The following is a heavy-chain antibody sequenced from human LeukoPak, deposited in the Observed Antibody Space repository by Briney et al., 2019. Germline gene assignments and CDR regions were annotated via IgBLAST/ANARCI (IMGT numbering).Heavy chain of an antibody. CDR3: ARDSAIASAGTFDS. J-gene: IGHJ4*02. Sequence: GGSLRLSCAASGFTVSINYMSWVRLAPGKGLEWVSFLYTDGSTYYSDSVKGRFTISRDNSKNILFLQMNSLRVEDTALYYCARDSAIASAGTFDSWGQGTLVTVSS. D-gene: IGHD6-13*01. V-gene: IGHV3-53*01. CDR1: GFTVSINY. CDR2: LYTDGST.